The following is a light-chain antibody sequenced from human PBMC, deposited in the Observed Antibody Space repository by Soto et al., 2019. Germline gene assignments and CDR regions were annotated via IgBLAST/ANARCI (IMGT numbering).Light chain of an antibody. CDR2: AAS. Sequence: DVQMTQSPSSVSASVGDRVTITCRASQGVGNWLAWYQHKPGKAPKLLIYAASTLQSGVPSRFSGNGSGTDFTLTISSLQTEDFAPYSCQQANTSPVTFGPGTKVDIK. J-gene: IGKJ3*01. CDR1: QGVGNW. V-gene: IGKV1D-12*01. CDR3: QQANTSPVT.